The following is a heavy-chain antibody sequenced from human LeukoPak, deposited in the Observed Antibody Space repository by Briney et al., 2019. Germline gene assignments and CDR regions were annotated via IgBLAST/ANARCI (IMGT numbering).Heavy chain of an antibody. D-gene: IGHD6-19*01. CDR2: IYCSGST. CDR3: ARGAAVAEYLFDP. J-gene: IGHJ5*02. V-gene: IGHV4-59*01. Sequence: SETLSLTCTVSGGSISSYYWSWIRQPPGKGLEWIGYIYCSGSTNYNPSLKSRVTISVDTSKNQFSLKLSSVTAADTAVYYCARGAAVAEYLFDPWGQGTLVTVSS. CDR1: GGSISSYY.